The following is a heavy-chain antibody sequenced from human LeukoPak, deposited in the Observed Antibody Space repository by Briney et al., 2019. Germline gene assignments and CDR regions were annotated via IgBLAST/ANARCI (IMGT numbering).Heavy chain of an antibody. Sequence: SETLSLTCTVSGDSVSSYYWGWIRQPPGKGLEWIGDIYYGGSAYYNPSLKRRVTISVDTAKNQFSLKLSSVTAADTAVYFCARRGGYNFDYGDWGQGTLVTVSS. D-gene: IGHD5-18*01. CDR3: ARRGGYNFDYGD. J-gene: IGHJ4*02. CDR1: GDSVSSYY. CDR2: IYYGGSA. V-gene: IGHV4-59*04.